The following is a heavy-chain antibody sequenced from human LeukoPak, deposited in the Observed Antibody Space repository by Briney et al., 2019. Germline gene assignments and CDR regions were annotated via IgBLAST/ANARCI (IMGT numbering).Heavy chain of an antibody. V-gene: IGHV1-18*04. CDR3: ARDVAIVVRGAFDY. D-gene: IGHD3-10*01. CDR2: ISAYNGNT. CDR1: GYTFTSYG. Sequence: ASVKVSCKASGYTFTSYGISWVRQAPGQGLEWMGWISAYNGNTNYAQKLQGRVTMTTDTSTSTAYMEPRSLRSDDTAVYYCARDVAIVVRGAFDYWGQGTLVTVSS. J-gene: IGHJ4*02.